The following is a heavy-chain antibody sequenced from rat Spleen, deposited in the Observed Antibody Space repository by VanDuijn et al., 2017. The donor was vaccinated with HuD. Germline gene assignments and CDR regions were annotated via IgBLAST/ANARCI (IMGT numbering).Heavy chain of an antibody. J-gene: IGHJ2*01. D-gene: IGHD4-3*01. V-gene: IGHV5-29*01. CDR1: GFTFSDYY. CDR2: ISYDGSGT. Sequence: EVQLVESDGGLVQPGRSLKLSCAASGFTFSDYYMAWFRQAPTKGLEWVATISYDGSGTYYRDSVKGRFTISRDNARSTLYLQMGSLRSEETANYYCARQLYNSGYYFDYWGQGVMVTVSS. CDR3: ARQLYNSGYYFDY.